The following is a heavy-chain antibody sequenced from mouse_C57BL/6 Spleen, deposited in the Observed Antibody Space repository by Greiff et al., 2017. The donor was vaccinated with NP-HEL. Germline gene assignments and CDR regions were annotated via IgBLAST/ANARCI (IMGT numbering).Heavy chain of an antibody. J-gene: IGHJ1*03. CDR1: GYSITSGYY. CDR2: ISYDGSN. D-gene: IGHD1-1*01. Sequence: DVQLQESGPGLVKPSQSLSLTCSVTGYSITSGYYWNWIRQLPGNKLEWMGYISYDGSNNYNPSLKNRIPITPYTSKNQFFLKLNSVTTKDTATYYCARNYYGSSHWYFDVWGTGTTVTVSS. CDR3: ARNYYGSSHWYFDV. V-gene: IGHV3-6*01.